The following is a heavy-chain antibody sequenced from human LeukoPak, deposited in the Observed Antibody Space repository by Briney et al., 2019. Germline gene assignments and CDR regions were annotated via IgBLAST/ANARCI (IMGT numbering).Heavy chain of an antibody. Sequence: GGSLRLSCVASGFTFSSNWIHWVRQAPGKGLVWVSRINSDGSITTYADSVKGRFSISRDNAKDTLYLQMNSLRSEDTAVYYCARSTYGGNCFEMWGRGTMVTVS. CDR3: ARSTYGGNCFEM. CDR2: INSDGSIT. CDR1: GFTFSSNW. V-gene: IGHV3-74*01. J-gene: IGHJ3*02. D-gene: IGHD2-15*01.